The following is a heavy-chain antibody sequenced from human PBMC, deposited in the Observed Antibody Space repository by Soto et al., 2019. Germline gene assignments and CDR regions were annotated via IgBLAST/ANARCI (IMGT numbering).Heavy chain of an antibody. CDR1: GSTFTSYI. CDR2: INPSGGST. D-gene: IGHD6-13*01. J-gene: IGHJ4*02. Sequence: QVQLVQSGAEVKKPGASVKVSCKASGSTFTSYIMNWVRKAPGQGLEWMGIINPSGGSTSYAQKFQGRVTMTRDTSTSTVYMELSSLRSEDTAVYYCARVSSWSCFDYWGQGTLVTVSS. CDR3: ARVSSWSCFDY. V-gene: IGHV1-46*01.